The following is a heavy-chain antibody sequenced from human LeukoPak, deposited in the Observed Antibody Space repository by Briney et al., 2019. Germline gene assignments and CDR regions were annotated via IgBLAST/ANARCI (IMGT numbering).Heavy chain of an antibody. CDR2: IIPIFGTA. CDR3: AAVELDIVVVPAALDY. Sequence: SVKVSCKASGDTFSSHAISWVRQAPGQGLEWMGGIIPIFGTANYAQKFQGRVTITADESTSTAYMELSSLRSEDTAVYYCAAVELDIVVVPAALDYWGQRTLVTVSS. J-gene: IGHJ4*02. CDR1: GDTFSSHA. V-gene: IGHV1-69*01. D-gene: IGHD2-2*01.